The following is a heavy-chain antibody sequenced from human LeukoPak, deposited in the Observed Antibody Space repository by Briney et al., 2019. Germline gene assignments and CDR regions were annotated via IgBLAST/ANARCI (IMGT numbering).Heavy chain of an antibody. V-gene: IGHV3-48*01. J-gene: IGHJ4*02. Sequence: GGSLRLSWAASGFTFSSYSMNWVRQAPGKGLEWVSYISSSSSTIYYADSVKGRSTISRDNAKNSLYLQMNSLRAEDTAVYYCARGREEYYDFWSGRMRYYFDYWGQGTLVTVSS. CDR1: GFTFSSYS. D-gene: IGHD3-3*01. CDR3: ARGREEYYDFWSGRMRYYFDY. CDR2: ISSSSSTI.